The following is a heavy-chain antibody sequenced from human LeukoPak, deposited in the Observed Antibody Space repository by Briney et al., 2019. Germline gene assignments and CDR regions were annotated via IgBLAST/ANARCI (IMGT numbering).Heavy chain of an antibody. CDR3: ARGGYSTVVTASVCFDY. CDR2: IIPILGIA. CDR1: GGTFSSYA. J-gene: IGHJ4*02. V-gene: IGHV1-69*04. D-gene: IGHD4-23*01. Sequence: GASVKVSCKASGGTFSSYAISWVRQAPGQGPEWMGRIIPILGIANYAQKFQGRVTITADKSTSTAYMELSSLRSEDTAVYYCARGGYSTVVTASVCFDYWGQGTLVTVSS.